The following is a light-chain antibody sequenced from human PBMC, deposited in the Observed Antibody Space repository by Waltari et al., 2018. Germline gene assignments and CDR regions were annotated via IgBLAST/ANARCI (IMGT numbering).Light chain of an antibody. V-gene: IGLV3-1*01. CDR3: QAWDSSTAR. CDR2: QDT. Sequence: SYDLTQPPSVSVSPGQTASLACSGDNLGGTSTCWYQQKPGQSPVLVIYQDTKRPSGIPERFSGSNSGNTATLTISETQAMDEGDYYCQAWDSSTARFGGGTKLTVL. CDR1: NLGGTS. J-gene: IGLJ3*02.